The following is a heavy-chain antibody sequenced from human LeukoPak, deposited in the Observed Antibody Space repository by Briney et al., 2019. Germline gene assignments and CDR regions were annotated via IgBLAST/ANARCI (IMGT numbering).Heavy chain of an antibody. CDR3: ARAGKRGYSYVSY. D-gene: IGHD5-18*01. CDR1: GGSISSGSYY. CDR2: IYTSGST. Sequence: SQTLSLTCTVSGGSISSGSYYWSWIRQPAGKGLEWIGRIYTSGSTNYNPSLKSRVTISVDTSKNQFSLKLSSVTAADTAVYYCARAGKRGYSYVSYWGQGTLVTVSS. J-gene: IGHJ4*02. V-gene: IGHV4-61*02.